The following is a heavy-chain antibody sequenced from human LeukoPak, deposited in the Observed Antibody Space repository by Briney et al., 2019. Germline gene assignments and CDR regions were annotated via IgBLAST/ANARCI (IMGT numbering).Heavy chain of an antibody. Sequence: GTSVKVSCKASGFSFTSSAMQWVRQARGQRLELIGWIVVGSGNTNYEQKFQERVTITRDMSTSTAYMELSSLRSEDTAVYYCAALARRGSSTSRYFDYWGQGTLVTVSS. D-gene: IGHD2-2*01. CDR2: IVVGSGNT. CDR1: GFSFTSSA. J-gene: IGHJ4*02. CDR3: AALARRGSSTSRYFDY. V-gene: IGHV1-58*02.